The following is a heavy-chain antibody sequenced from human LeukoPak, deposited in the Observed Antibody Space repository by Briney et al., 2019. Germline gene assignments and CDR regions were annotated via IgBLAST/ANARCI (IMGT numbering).Heavy chain of an antibody. CDR3: ARVAVYPYYFDY. CDR2: INPNSGGT. D-gene: IGHD5/OR15-5a*01. Sequence: PGRSLRLSCAASGCTFTGYYMHWVRQAPGQGLEWMGWINPNSGGTNYAQKFQGRVTMTRDTSISTAYMELSRLRSDDTAVYYCARVAVYPYYFDYWGQGTLVTVSS. V-gene: IGHV1-2*02. J-gene: IGHJ4*02. CDR1: GCTFTGYY.